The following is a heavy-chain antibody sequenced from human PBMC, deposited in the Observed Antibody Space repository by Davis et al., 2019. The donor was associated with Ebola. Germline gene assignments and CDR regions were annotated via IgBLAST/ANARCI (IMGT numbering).Heavy chain of an antibody. D-gene: IGHD2-2*01. CDR2: RYHSGST. V-gene: IGHV4-38-2*01. CDR1: GYSISSGYY. Sequence: SETLSLTCAVSGYSISSGYYWGWIRQPPGKGLEWIGSRYHSGSTYYNPSLKSRVTISVDRSKNQFSLKLSSVTAADTAVYYCARGRYQLDWFDPWGQGTLVTVSS. J-gene: IGHJ5*02. CDR3: ARGRYQLDWFDP.